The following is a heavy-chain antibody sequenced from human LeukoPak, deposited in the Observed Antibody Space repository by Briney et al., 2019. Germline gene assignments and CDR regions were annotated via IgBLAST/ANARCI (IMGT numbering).Heavy chain of an antibody. V-gene: IGHV1-18*01. CDR3: ARGNGYNKKFDY. D-gene: IGHD5-24*01. CDR2: ISAYNGNT. Sequence: ASVKVSCKTSGYTFASYGISWVRQAPGQGLEWMGWISAYNGNTNYAQKFQGRVTITADESTSTAYMELSSLRSEDTAVYYCARGNGYNKKFDYWGQGTLVTVSS. CDR1: GYTFASYG. J-gene: IGHJ4*02.